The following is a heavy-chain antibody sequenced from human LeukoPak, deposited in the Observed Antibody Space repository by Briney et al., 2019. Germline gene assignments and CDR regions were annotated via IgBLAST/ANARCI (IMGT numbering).Heavy chain of an antibody. V-gene: IGHV4-59*08. CDR3: ARHAYYGSGSYRFDFEY. CDR2: TYYGGST. Sequence: PETLSLTCTGSGGSISSYYWSWIRQPPGKGLEWIGYTYYGGSTNYNPSLKSRVTISVDTSKNQFSLKLSSVTAADTAVYYCARHAYYGSGSYRFDFEYWGQGILVTVSS. CDR1: GGSISSYY. D-gene: IGHD3-10*01. J-gene: IGHJ4*02.